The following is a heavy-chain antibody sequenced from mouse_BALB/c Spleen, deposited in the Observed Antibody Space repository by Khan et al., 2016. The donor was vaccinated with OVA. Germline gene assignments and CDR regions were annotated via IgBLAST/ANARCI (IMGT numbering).Heavy chain of an antibody. CDR1: GYTFPEYT. CDR3: AKDAGRY. D-gene: IGHD3-3*01. Sequence: VQLKQSGPELVKPGASVKISCKTSGYTFPEYTVHWVKQSRGKSLDWIGVINPKNGGTAYNQKFKGKATLTVDKSSSTAYMEFRSLTSEDSAVYYCAKDAGRYWGQGTSVTVAS. V-gene: IGHV1-18*01. J-gene: IGHJ4*01. CDR2: INPKNGGT.